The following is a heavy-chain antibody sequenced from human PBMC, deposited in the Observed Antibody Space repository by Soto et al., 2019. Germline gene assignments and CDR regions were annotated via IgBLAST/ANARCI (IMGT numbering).Heavy chain of an antibody. J-gene: IGHJ4*02. Sequence: SETLSLTCAVSGGSISSGGYSWSWIRQPPGKGLEWIGSIYYSGSTYYNPSLKSRVTISVDTSKNQFSLKLSSVTAADTAVYYCARHDSSCWYFWGQGTLVTVSS. CDR1: GGSISSGGYS. CDR2: IYYSGST. CDR3: ARHDSSCWYF. V-gene: IGHV4-39*01. D-gene: IGHD6-19*01.